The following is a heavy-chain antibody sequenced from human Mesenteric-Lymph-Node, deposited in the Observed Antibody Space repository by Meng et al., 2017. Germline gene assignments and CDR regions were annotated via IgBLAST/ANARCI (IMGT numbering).Heavy chain of an antibody. J-gene: IGHJ4*02. CDR1: NGAFSSYY. CDR3: TSGYYPDY. V-gene: IGHV4-34*02. D-gene: IGHD3-22*01. CDR2: VDHRGSA. Sequence: QVHPRQWGAGLLKPSETLSLTCAVYNGAFSSYYWTWIRQSPGKGLEWIGKVDHRGSANYSPSLKSRVTFSLDTSKNQLSLKLTSVTAADTAVYYCTSGYYPDYWSQGTLVTVSS.